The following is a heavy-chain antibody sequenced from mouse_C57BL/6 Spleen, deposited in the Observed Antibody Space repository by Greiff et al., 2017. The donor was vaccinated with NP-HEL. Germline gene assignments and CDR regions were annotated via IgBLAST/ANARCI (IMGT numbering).Heavy chain of an antibody. CDR2: IHPNSGST. CDR1: GYTFTSYW. CDR3: ASKGVVPYYAMDY. D-gene: IGHD1-1*01. J-gene: IGHJ4*01. Sequence: QVQLQQSGAELVKPGASVKLSCKASGYTFTSYWMHWVKQRPGQGLEWIGMIHPNSGSTNYNEKFKSKATLTVDKSSSTAYMQLSSLTSEDSAVYYCASKGVVPYYAMDYWGQGTSVTVSS. V-gene: IGHV1-64*01.